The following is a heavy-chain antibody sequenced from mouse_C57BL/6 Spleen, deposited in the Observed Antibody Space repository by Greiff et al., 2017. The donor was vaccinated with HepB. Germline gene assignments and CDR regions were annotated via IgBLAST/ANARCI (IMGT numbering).Heavy chain of an antibody. CDR2: ISGGGGNT. CDR1: GFTFSSYT. J-gene: IGHJ3*01. D-gene: IGHD3-2*02. CDR3: AKKAQSFAY. V-gene: IGHV5-9*01. Sequence: EVKVEESGGGLVKPGGSLKLSCAASGFTFSSYTMSWVRQTPEKRLEWVATISGGGGNTYYPDSVKGRFTISRDNAKNTLYLQMSSLRSEDTALYYCAKKAQSFAYWGQGTLVTVSA.